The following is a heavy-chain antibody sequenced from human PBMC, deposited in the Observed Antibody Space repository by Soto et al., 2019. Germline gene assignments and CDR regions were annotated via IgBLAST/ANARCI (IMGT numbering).Heavy chain of an antibody. CDR2: IYYSGST. CDR1: GCSISSGGYY. D-gene: IGHD3-22*01. Sequence: PSETLSLTCTVSGCSISSGGYYWSWIRQHPGKGLEWIGYIYYSGSTYYNPSLKSRVTISVDTSKNQFSLKLSSVTAADTAVYYCARADVTSVVVITSDAFDIWGQGTMVTVSS. J-gene: IGHJ3*02. V-gene: IGHV4-31*03. CDR3: ARADVTSVVVITSDAFDI.